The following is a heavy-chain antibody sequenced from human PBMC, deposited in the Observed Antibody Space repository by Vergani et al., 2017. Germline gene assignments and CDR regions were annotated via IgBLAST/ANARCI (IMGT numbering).Heavy chain of an antibody. D-gene: IGHD3-22*01. V-gene: IGHV1-2*04. CDR1: GYTFTGYY. J-gene: IGHJ5*02. CDR2: INPNSGGT. CDR3: ARVSHYYDSSGYTFDP. Sequence: QVQLVQSGAEVKKPGASVKVSCKASGYTFTGYYMHWVRQAPGQGLEWMGRINPNSGGTNYAQKFQGWVTMSRDTSISTAYMELSRLRSDDTAVYYCARVSHYYDSSGYTFDPWGQGTLVTVSS.